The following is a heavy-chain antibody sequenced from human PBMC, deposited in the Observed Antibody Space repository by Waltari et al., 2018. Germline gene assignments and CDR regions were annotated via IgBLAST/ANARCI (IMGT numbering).Heavy chain of an antibody. CDR2: LYQSETS. CDR3: ARALVFGVILPDNDVFDI. CDR1: GYSINSGFF. D-gene: IGHD3-3*01. J-gene: IGHJ3*02. V-gene: IGHV4-38-2*01. Sequence: QLQLQESGPGLVKPSETLSLTCAVSGYSINSGFFWGWIRQPPGKGLEWIGSLYQSETSYYTPSLQSRVDISMDTSRNHFSLRLTSVTAADTAVYYCARALVFGVILPDNDVFDIWGQGTMVTVSS.